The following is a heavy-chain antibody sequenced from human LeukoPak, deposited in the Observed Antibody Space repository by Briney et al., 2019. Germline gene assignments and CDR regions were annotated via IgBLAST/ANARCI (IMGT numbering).Heavy chain of an antibody. J-gene: IGHJ4*02. CDR2: INLNGGST. CDR1: GFTFDDYG. CDR3: ARDPWGIASSRLFDY. V-gene: IGHV3-20*04. D-gene: IGHD6-13*01. Sequence: GGSLRLSCAASGFTFDDYGMSWVRQAPGKGLEWVSGINLNGGSTGYADSVKGRFTISRGNAKNSLYLQMNSLRAEDTALYYCARDPWGIASSRLFDYWGQGTLVTVSS.